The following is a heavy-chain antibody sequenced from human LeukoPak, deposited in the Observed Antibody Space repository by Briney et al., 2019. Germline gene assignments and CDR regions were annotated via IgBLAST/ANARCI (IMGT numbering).Heavy chain of an antibody. Sequence: ASVKVSCKASGGTFSSYAISWVRQAPGQGLEWMGWINPNSGGTNYAQKFQGRVTMTRDTSISTAYMELSRLRSDDTAVYYCAREVTGAKGDYWGQGTLVTVSS. D-gene: IGHD7-27*01. J-gene: IGHJ4*02. CDR2: INPNSGGT. CDR1: GGTFSSYA. CDR3: AREVTGAKGDY. V-gene: IGHV1-2*02.